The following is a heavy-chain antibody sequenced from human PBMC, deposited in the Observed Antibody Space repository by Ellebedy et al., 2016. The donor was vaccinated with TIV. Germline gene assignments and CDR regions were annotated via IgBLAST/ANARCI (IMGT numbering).Heavy chain of an antibody. J-gene: IGHJ4*02. CDR2: VYFTGDT. CDR3: ARVSRYFEY. Sequence: MPSETLSLTCNVSGGSVSSFYWSWIRQPPGKGLEWMGYVYFTGDTNYNPSLKSRVTISVDTSKNQFSLNLSSVTAADTAVYYCARVSRYFEYWGQGILVPVSS. CDR1: GGSVSSFY. V-gene: IGHV4-59*02.